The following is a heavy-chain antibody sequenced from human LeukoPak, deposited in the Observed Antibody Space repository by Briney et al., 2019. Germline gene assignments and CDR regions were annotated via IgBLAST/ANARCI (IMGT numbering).Heavy chain of an antibody. CDR3: ARDTTDAFDI. J-gene: IGHJ3*02. Sequence: GGSLRLSCAASGFVFSSHWIHWVRQPPGKGLVWVSCISSDGRNALYADSVKGRFTISRDNAKNTLHLQMNSLRAEDTAVYYCARDTTDAFDIWGQGTMVTVSS. D-gene: IGHD1-1*01. CDR2: ISSDGRNA. CDR1: GFVFSSHW. V-gene: IGHV3-74*01.